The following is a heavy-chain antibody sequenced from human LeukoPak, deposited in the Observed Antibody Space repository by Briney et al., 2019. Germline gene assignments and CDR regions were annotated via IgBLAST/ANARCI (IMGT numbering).Heavy chain of an antibody. Sequence: ASVKVSCKASGYTFTGYYMHWVRQAPGQGLEWMGRINPNSGGTNYAQKFQGRVTMTRDTSISTAYMELSRLRSDDTAVYYCASCIIAVAGMCAYWGQGTLVSVSS. J-gene: IGHJ4*02. CDR2: INPNSGGT. D-gene: IGHD6-19*01. CDR1: GYTFTGYY. V-gene: IGHV1-2*06. CDR3: ASCIIAVAGMCAY.